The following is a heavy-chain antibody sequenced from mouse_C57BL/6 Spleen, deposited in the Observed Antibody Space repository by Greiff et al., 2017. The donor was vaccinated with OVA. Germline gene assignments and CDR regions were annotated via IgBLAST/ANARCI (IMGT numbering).Heavy chain of an antibody. CDR3: AREGWHYGSSCHYYAMDY. CDR2: IDPSDRYT. D-gene: IGHD1-1*01. CDR1: GYTFTSYW. V-gene: IGHV1-50*01. J-gene: IGHJ4*01. Sequence: QVQLQQPGAELVKPGASVKLSCKASGYTFTSYWMQWVKQRPGQGLEWIGEIDPSDRYTNYNQKFKGKATLTVDTSSSTAYMQLSSLTSEDSAVYYCAREGWHYGSSCHYYAMDYWGQGTSVTVSS.